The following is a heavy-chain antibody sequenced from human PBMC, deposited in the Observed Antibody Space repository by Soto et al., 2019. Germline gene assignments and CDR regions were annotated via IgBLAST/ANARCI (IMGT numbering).Heavy chain of an antibody. CDR3: ARDPGSGWGTVYYFDY. V-gene: IGHV3-30-3*01. D-gene: IGHD6-19*01. J-gene: IGHJ4*02. CDR1: GFTFSSYA. Sequence: QVQLVESGGGVVQPGRSLRLSCAASGFTFSSYAMHWVRQAPGKGLEWVAVISYDGSNKYYADSVKGRFTISRDNSKNTLYLQMNSLRAEDTAVYYCARDPGSGWGTVYYFDYWGQGTLVTVSS. CDR2: ISYDGSNK.